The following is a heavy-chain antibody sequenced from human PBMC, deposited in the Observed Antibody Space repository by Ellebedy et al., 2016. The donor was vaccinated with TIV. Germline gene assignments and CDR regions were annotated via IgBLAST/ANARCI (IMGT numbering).Heavy chain of an antibody. CDR3: AKEDEACFDY. J-gene: IGHJ4*02. V-gene: IGHV3-30*18. CDR1: GFTFSSYG. CDR2: ISYDGSNK. Sequence: GGSLRLXXAASGFTFSSYGMHWVRQAPGKGLEWVAVISYDGSNKYYADSVKGRFTISRDNSKNTLYLQMNSLRAEDTAVYYCAKEDEACFDYWGQGTLVTVSS.